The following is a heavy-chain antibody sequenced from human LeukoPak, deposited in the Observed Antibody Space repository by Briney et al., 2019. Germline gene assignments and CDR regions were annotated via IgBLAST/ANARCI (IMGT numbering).Heavy chain of an antibody. V-gene: IGHV3-64*01. Sequence: GGSLRLSCAASGFTFSSYAMHWVRQAPGKGLEYVSAISSNGGSTYYANSVKGRFTISRDNSKNTLYLQMGSLRAEDMAVYYCARYCSGGSCYYPTAFDIWGQGTMVTVSS. CDR1: GFTFSSYA. D-gene: IGHD2-15*01. J-gene: IGHJ3*02. CDR3: ARYCSGGSCYYPTAFDI. CDR2: ISSNGGST.